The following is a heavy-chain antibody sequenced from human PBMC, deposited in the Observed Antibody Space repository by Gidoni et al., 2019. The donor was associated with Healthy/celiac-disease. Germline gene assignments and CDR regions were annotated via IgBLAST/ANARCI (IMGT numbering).Heavy chain of an antibody. CDR1: GFTFSSYA. V-gene: IGHV3-30-3*01. CDR2: ISYDGSNK. Sequence: QVQLVESGGGVVQPGRSLRLSCAASGFTFSSYAMHWVRQAPGKGLEWVAVISYDGSNKYYADSVKGRFTISRDNSKNTLYLQMNSLRAEDTAVYYCARDGIAAAGLYYYYYMDVWGKGTTVTVSS. J-gene: IGHJ6*03. D-gene: IGHD6-13*01. CDR3: ARDGIAAAGLYYYYYMDV.